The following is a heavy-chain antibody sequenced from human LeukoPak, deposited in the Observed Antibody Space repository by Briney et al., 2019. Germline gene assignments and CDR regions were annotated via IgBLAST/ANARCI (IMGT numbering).Heavy chain of an antibody. CDR1: GFAFSNCG. J-gene: IGHJ4*02. V-gene: IGHV3-33*01. Sequence: GGSLRLSCAASGFAFSNCGMHWVRQAPGKGLEWVAFIWYDGSNKYYADSVKGRFTISRDNSKNTLYLQMNSLRAEDTAVYYCARTQTTWGRFDYWGQGTLVTVSS. CDR2: IWYDGSNK. CDR3: ARTQTTWGRFDY. D-gene: IGHD4-17*01.